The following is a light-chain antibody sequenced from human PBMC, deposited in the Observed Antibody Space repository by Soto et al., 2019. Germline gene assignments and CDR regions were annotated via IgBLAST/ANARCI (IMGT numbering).Light chain of an antibody. J-gene: IGKJ1*01. V-gene: IGKV4-1*01. CDR2: WAS. Sequence: DIVMTQSPDSLAVSLGERATINCKSSQSVLYSSNNKNYLAWYQQKPGQPPKLLIYWASTRESGVPDRFSGSGSGTDFPLTISSLQAEDVAVYFCQQCYSTPWTFGQGTKVEV. CDR3: QQCYSTPWT. CDR1: QSVLYSSNNKNY.